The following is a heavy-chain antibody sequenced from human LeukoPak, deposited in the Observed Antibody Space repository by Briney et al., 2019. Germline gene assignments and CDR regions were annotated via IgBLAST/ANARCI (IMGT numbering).Heavy chain of an antibody. V-gene: IGHV4-30-4*08. CDR3: ARSPGYNDAFDI. J-gene: IGHJ3*02. CDR2: IYYSGST. D-gene: IGHD2-2*02. Sequence: QSSETLSLTCTVSGGSISSGDYYWSWIRQPPGKGLEWIGCIYYSGSTYYNPSLKSRVTISVDTSKNQFSLKLSSVTAADTAVYYCARSPGYNDAFDIWGQGTMVTVSS. CDR1: GGSISSGDYY.